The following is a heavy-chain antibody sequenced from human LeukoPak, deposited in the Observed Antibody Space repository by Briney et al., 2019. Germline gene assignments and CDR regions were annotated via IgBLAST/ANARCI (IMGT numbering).Heavy chain of an antibody. CDR2: INLDTGAA. CDR1: GGTFSSYA. CDR3: ARDLLGRSYGGSNYFGMEV. J-gene: IGHJ6*02. V-gene: IGHV1-2*04. Sequence: ASVKVSCKASGGTFSSYAISWVRQAPGQGLEWMGCINLDTGAAHYTQKFQDWLSMTRDTSISTVYMELSSLKSDDTAVYYCARDLLGRSYGGSNYFGMEVWGQGTPVTVSS. D-gene: IGHD2-15*01.